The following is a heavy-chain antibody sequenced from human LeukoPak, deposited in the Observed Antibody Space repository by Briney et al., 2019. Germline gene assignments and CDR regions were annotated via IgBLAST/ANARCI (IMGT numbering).Heavy chain of an antibody. CDR3: ARDRSQRYSTDY. V-gene: IGHV3-30*09. J-gene: IGHJ4*02. CDR1: GFTFRSYA. CDR2: ISWDGTVK. Sequence: GGSLRLSCAASGFTFRSYAIHWVRQAPGKGLEWVAFISWDGTVKYYADSVKGRFGISRDNSKNTLSLQMNSLRGEDTAVYYCARDRSQRYSTDYWGQGTLVTVSS. D-gene: IGHD2-15*01.